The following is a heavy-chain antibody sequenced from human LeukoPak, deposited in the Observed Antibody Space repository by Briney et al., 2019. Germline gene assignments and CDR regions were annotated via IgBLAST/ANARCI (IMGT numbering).Heavy chain of an antibody. V-gene: IGHV4-30-4*08. Sequence: PSQTLSLTCTVSGGSISSGDYYWSWIRQPPVKGLEWIGYIYYSGSTYYNPSLKGRVTISVDTSKNQFSLKLSSVTAADTAVYYCARGAYYDFWSGPDYWGQGTLVTVSS. D-gene: IGHD3-3*01. CDR1: GGSISSGDYY. CDR2: IYYSGST. J-gene: IGHJ4*02. CDR3: ARGAYYDFWSGPDY.